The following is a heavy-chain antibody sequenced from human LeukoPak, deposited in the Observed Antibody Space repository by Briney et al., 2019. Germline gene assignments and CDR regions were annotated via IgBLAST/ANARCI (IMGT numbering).Heavy chain of an antibody. D-gene: IGHD5-12*01. J-gene: IGHJ5*02. V-gene: IGHV4-30-4*01. Sequence: SQTLSLTCTVSGGSISSGDSYWSWIRQPPGTGLEWIGYIYYSGSTYYNPSLKSRVTISVDTSKNQFSLKLSSVTAADTAVYYCARDLGYSGFDWAPWGQGTLVTVSS. CDR1: GGSISSGDSY. CDR3: ARDLGYSGFDWAP. CDR2: IYYSGST.